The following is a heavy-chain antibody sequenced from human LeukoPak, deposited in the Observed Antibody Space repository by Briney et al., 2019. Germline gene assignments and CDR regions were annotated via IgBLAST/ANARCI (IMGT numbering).Heavy chain of an antibody. CDR3: ARFSMIVVVHDY. V-gene: IGHV4-31*11. Sequence: SQTLSLTCAVSGGSISSGGYYWSRIRQHPGKGLEWIGYIYYSGSAYYNPSLKSRVTISVDTSKNHFSLKLSSVTAADTAVYYCARFSMIVVVHDYWGQGTLVTVSS. CDR2: IYYSGSA. CDR1: GGSISSGGYY. J-gene: IGHJ4*02. D-gene: IGHD3-22*01.